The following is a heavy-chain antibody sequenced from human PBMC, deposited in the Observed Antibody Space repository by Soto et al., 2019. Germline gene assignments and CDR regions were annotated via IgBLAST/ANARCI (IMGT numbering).Heavy chain of an antibody. J-gene: IGHJ5*02. CDR1: GYSFTSYW. V-gene: IGHV5-51*01. CDR2: IYPGDSDT. CDR3: ASQSTQYLAPRGEGCWFVP. Sequence: GESLKISCKGSGYSFTSYWIGWVRQMPGKGLEWMGIIYPGDSDTRYSPSFQGQVTISADKSISTAYLQWSSLKASDTAMYYCASQSTQYLAPRGEGCWFVPWGPGTLVSVS. D-gene: IGHD1-1*01.